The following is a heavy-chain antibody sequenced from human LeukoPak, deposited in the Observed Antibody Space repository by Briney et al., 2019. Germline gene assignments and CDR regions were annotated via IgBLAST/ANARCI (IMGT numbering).Heavy chain of an antibody. D-gene: IGHD3-9*01. J-gene: IGHJ6*02. Sequence: SETLSLTCAVSGGSISSGGYSWSWIRQPPGKGLEWIGYIYYSGSTNYNPSLKSRVTISVDTSKNQFSLKLSSVTAADTAVYYCARDPYYDILTGYYYGMDVWGQGTTVTVSS. CDR1: GGSISSGGYS. V-gene: IGHV4-61*08. CDR3: ARDPYYDILTGYYYGMDV. CDR2: IYYSGST.